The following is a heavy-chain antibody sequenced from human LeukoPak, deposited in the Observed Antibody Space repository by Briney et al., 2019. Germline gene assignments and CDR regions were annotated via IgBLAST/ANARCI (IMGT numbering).Heavy chain of an antibody. CDR3: ARDPTDNDH. CDR2: MNIDGSEK. CDR1: GFTFSNYW. V-gene: IGHV3-7*01. Sequence: GGSLRLSCAASGFTFSNYWMGWVRQAPGKRPEWVANMNIDGSEKYYADSVKGRFTISRDNARNSVYLQMNSLRAEDTAVYYCARDPTDNDHWGQGTLVTVSS. J-gene: IGHJ4*02.